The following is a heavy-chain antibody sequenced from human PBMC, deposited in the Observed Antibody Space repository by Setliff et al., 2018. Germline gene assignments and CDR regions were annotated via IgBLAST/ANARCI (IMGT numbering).Heavy chain of an antibody. V-gene: IGHV1-69*05. J-gene: IGHJ6*03. Sequence: SVKVSCKASGGAFSNYGTTWARQAPGQGLEWMGGIIPIFGTTTYAQKFLGRVTITTDESSSTGYMELSSLRSEDTAVYFCARESVVVVTTTNYYYYIDVWGEGTTVTVSS. CDR1: GGAFSNYG. CDR3: ARESVVVVTTTNYYYYIDV. CDR2: IIPIFGTT. D-gene: IGHD2-21*02.